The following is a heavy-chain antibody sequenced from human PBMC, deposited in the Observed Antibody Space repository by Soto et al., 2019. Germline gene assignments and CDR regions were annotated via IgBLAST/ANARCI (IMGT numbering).Heavy chain of an antibody. J-gene: IGHJ4*02. D-gene: IGHD6-13*01. CDR3: VKDESISCSRGHFRY. CDR2: INWNSGSI. CDR1: GFTFDDYA. Sequence: GGSLRLSCAASGFTFDDYAMHWVRQVPGKGLEWVSGINWNSGSIGYGDSVKGRFAISRDNAKNSLHLQMNSLSAEDTAFYYCVKDESISCSRGHFRYWGQGTLVTVST. V-gene: IGHV3-9*01.